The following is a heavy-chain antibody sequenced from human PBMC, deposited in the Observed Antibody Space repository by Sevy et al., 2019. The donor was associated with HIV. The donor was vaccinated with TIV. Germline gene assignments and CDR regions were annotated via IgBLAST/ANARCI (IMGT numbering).Heavy chain of an antibody. CDR1: GFTFSSYE. J-gene: IGHJ4*02. Sequence: GSLRLSCAASGFTFSSYEMNWVRQAPGKGLEWVSYISSSGSTIYYADSVKGRFTISRDNAKNSLYLQMNSLRAEDMAVYYCARKSDYYGSGSYYPPNYDYWGQGTLVTVSS. CDR2: ISSSGSTI. CDR3: ARKSDYYGSGSYYPPNYDY. V-gene: IGHV3-48*03. D-gene: IGHD3-10*01.